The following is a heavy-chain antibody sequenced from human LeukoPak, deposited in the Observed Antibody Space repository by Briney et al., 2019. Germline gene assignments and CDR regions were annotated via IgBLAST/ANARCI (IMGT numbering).Heavy chain of an antibody. V-gene: IGHV3-48*02. D-gene: IGHD1-26*01. Sequence: PGGPLDLSWAAPGFPSRSFSMTWARRAPGKGREWVSYISSGSSPIYYADSVKGRFTISRDGAKNSPYLQMNSLRDEDTAVYYCARGLVGATNWFDPWGQGTLVTVSS. J-gene: IGHJ5*02. CDR2: ISSGSSPI. CDR1: GFPSRSFS. CDR3: ARGLVGATNWFDP.